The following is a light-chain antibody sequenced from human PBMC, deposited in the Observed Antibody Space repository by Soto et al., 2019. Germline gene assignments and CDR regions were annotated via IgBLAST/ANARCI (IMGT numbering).Light chain of an antibody. Sequence: QSVLTQPPSASGTPGQRVTISCSGGSSNIGTNTVNWYQQLPGTAPKLLIYSNNQRPSGVPDRFSGSRSGTSASLAISGLQSEDEADYYCAAWDDSLNAVFGTGTKVTVL. V-gene: IGLV1-44*01. CDR1: SSNIGTNT. J-gene: IGLJ1*01. CDR3: AAWDDSLNAV. CDR2: SNN.